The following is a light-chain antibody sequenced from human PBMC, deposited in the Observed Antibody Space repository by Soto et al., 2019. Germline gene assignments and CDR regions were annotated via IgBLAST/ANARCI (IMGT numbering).Light chain of an antibody. Sequence: DIQLPPSPSSLSASVGDRVTITFLASQSISSYLNWYQQKPGKAPKLLIYAASSLQSGVPSRFSGSGSGTDFTLTIISLQPEDFATYYCQQTYSTWSTFAQGTRLEIK. CDR2: AAS. CDR1: QSISSY. V-gene: IGKV1-39*01. J-gene: IGKJ5*01. CDR3: QQTYSTWST.